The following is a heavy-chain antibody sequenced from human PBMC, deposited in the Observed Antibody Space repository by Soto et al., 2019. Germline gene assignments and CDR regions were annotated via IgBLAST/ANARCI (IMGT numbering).Heavy chain of an antibody. Sequence: XRRSCASSDFYLSSCGIHWVRQAPGKGLEWVAASSYDGRETFYADSAKGRFTVSKEMSKNTAFLQMNALRHEDTAVYFCARDSGWPILNFDNWGQGTPVTVSS. CDR3: ARDSGWPILNFDN. CDR2: SSYDGRET. V-gene: IGHV3-30*03. J-gene: IGHJ4*02. D-gene: IGHD3-10*01. CDR1: DFYLSSCG.